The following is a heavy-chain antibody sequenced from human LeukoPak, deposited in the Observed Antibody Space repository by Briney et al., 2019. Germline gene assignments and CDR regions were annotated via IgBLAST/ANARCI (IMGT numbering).Heavy chain of an antibody. D-gene: IGHD4-11*01. CDR2: ISGSGGSA. J-gene: IGHJ4*02. Sequence: GGSLRLSCAAPGFTFSSYAMSWVRQAPGKGLEWVSAISGSGGSAYYADSVKGRFTISRDNSKNTLYLQMNSLRAEDTAVYYCANSNQDYFDYWGQGTLVTVSS. CDR1: GFTFSSYA. CDR3: ANSNQDYFDY. V-gene: IGHV3-23*01.